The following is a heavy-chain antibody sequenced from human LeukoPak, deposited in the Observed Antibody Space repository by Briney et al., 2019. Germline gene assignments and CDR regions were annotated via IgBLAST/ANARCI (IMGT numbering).Heavy chain of an antibody. Sequence: PGGSLRLSCAASGFTFSSYSMNWVRQAPGKGLEWVSSISSSSSYIYYADSVKGRFTISRDNAKNSLYLQMNSLRAEDTAVYYCARGGDSSSWYLGLLGYYYGMDVWGKGTTVTVSS. V-gene: IGHV3-21*01. J-gene: IGHJ6*04. CDR2: ISSSSSYI. D-gene: IGHD6-13*01. CDR1: GFTFSSYS. CDR3: ARGGDSSSWYLGLLGYYYGMDV.